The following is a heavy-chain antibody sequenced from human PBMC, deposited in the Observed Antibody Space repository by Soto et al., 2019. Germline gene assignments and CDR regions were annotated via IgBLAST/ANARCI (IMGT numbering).Heavy chain of an antibody. CDR3: ATDTSVAVNGDQGDSN. Sequence: EVQLVESGGDLVQPGGSLRLSCAASGFTFRGYWMACGRQSPGKGLGWVASMNQHGSDIQYVDSVRGRFTISRDNARNFLYLGMINLSVDETAIYYGATDTSVAVNGDQGDSNWCHVTLVTDSS. J-gene: IGHJ4*01. D-gene: IGHD4-17*01. V-gene: IGHV3-7*03. CDR1: GFTFRGYW. CDR2: MNQHGSDI.